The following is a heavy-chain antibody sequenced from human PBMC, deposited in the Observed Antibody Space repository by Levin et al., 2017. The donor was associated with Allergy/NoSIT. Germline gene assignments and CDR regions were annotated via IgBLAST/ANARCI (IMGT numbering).Heavy chain of an antibody. Sequence: SETLSLTCAVYGGSFSGYYWSWIRQPPGKGLEWIGEINHSGSTNYNPSLKSRVTISVDTSKNQFSLKLSSVTAADTAVYYCARRYSSSWYTPRRGWFDPWGQGTLVTVSS. CDR3: ARRYSSSWYTPRRGWFDP. J-gene: IGHJ5*02. CDR2: INHSGST. D-gene: IGHD6-13*01. CDR1: GGSFSGYY. V-gene: IGHV4-34*01.